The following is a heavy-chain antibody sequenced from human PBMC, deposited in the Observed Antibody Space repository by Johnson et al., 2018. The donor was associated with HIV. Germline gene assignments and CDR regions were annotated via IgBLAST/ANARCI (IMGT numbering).Heavy chain of an antibody. CDR3: ARVRIIYSSSSHAFDI. CDR2: ISYDGSNK. CDR1: GFTLSKYA. V-gene: IGHV3-30-3*01. Sequence: QVQLVESGGGLIQPGGSLRLSCAASGFTLSKYAMHWVRQAPGKGLEWVAVISYDGSNKYYADSVKGRFTISRDNSKNTLYLQMSSLRVEDTAVYCCARVRIIYSSSSHAFDIWGQGTMVTVSS. D-gene: IGHD6-6*01. J-gene: IGHJ3*02.